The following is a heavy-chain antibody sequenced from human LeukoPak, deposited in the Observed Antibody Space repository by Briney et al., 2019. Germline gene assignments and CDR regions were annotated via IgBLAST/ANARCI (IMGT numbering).Heavy chain of an antibody. CDR1: GFIVSSNY. Sequence: GGSLRLSCVVSGFIVSSNYMSWVRQAPGKGLEWVSIIYSSGSTYYADSVKGRFTISRDNSKNTLYLQMNSLRAEDTAVYYCAKDPGIAVAGNIDYWGQGTLVTVSS. CDR2: IYSSGST. D-gene: IGHD6-19*01. J-gene: IGHJ4*02. CDR3: AKDPGIAVAGNIDY. V-gene: IGHV3-53*01.